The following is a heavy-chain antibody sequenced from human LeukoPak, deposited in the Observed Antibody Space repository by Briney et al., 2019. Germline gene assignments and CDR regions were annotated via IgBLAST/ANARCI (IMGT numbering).Heavy chain of an antibody. Sequence: SETLSLTCAVSGDSITSSNWWSWVRQPPEKGLEWIGEIYHSGNTNYNPPLKSRVTISLDKSKNQFSLKLSSVTAADTAVYYCATAYYDFWSGYYTLDYWGQGTLVTVSS. CDR1: GDSITSSNW. J-gene: IGHJ4*02. D-gene: IGHD3-3*01. CDR2: IYHSGNT. CDR3: ATAYYDFWSGYYTLDY. V-gene: IGHV4-4*02.